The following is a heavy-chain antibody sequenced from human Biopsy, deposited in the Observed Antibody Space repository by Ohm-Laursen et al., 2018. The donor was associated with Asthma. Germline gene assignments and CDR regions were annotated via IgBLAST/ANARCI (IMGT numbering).Heavy chain of an antibody. CDR3: ARVASYGDLYFGIDV. CDR1: GAYIGSRDHR. Sequence: SQTLSLTCTVGGAYIGSRDHRWSWIRQSPGTGLEWIGFFFWSGTTHYNRSLERRLSISIDTTRNEFSMTLRSVTAADTAVYFCARVASYGDLYFGIDVWGPGTTVSVS. V-gene: IGHV4-30-4*01. J-gene: IGHJ6*02. CDR2: FFWSGTT. D-gene: IGHD4-17*01.